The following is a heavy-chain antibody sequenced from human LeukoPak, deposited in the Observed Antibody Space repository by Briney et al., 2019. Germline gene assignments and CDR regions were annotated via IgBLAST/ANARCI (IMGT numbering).Heavy chain of an antibody. CDR3: ATDWGAARMFDH. D-gene: IGHD2-15*01. V-gene: IGHV1-2*02. Sequence: ASVTVSCKASGYAFTAYYMHWVRQAPGHGLEWMGWINPSSGGSNYAQKFQGRATMTRDTSIATAYMELSRLTSDDTAVYYCATDWGAARMFDHWGLGTLVTVSS. J-gene: IGHJ4*02. CDR1: GYAFTAYY. CDR2: INPSSGGS.